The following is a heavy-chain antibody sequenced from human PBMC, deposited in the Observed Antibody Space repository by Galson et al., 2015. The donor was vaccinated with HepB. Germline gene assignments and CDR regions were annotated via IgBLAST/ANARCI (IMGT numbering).Heavy chain of an antibody. CDR3: ARDYDSSGYYRLYYYYGMDV. Sequence: SVKVSCRASGYTFTSYGISWVRQAPGQGLEWMGWISGYNGNTNYAQKFQGRVTMTTDTSTSTAYMELRSLRSDDTAVYYCARDYDSSGYYRLYYYYGMDVWGQGTTVTVSS. CDR2: ISGYNGNT. D-gene: IGHD3-22*01. J-gene: IGHJ6*02. V-gene: IGHV1-18*04. CDR1: GYTFTSYG.